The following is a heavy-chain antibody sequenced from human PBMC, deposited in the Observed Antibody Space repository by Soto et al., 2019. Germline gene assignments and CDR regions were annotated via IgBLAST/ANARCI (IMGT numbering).Heavy chain of an antibody. Sequence: GASLRLSWAASGFTFSSHLMSWVRKAPGKALEWVANIKQDGSEKYYVDSVKGRFTISRDNAKNSLYLQMNSLRAEDTAVYYCAGTVVMGPRGYLDLWGRGTLVTVSS. CDR1: GFTFSSHL. J-gene: IGHJ2*01. CDR3: AGTVVMGPRGYLDL. V-gene: IGHV3-7*03. CDR2: IKQDGSEK. D-gene: IGHD2-15*01.